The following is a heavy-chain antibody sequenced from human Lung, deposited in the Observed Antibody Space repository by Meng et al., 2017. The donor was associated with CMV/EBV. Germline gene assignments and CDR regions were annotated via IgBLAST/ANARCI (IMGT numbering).Heavy chain of an antibody. CDR2: IYWDDDK. CDR1: GFSLSTSEVG. V-gene: IGHV2-5*02. Sequence: QIPLKESGPTPVKPTQTITLTCTFSGFSLSTSEVGVGWIRQPPGKALEWLAVIYWDDDKRYSPSLKSRLTITKDTSKNQVVLTLTNMDPVDTATYYCALFTRSWFDPWGQGTLVTVSS. D-gene: IGHD2-2*01. J-gene: IGHJ5*02. CDR3: ALFTRSWFDP.